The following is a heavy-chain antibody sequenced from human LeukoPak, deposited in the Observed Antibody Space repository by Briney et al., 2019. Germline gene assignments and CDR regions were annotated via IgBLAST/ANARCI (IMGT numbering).Heavy chain of an antibody. J-gene: IGHJ4*02. Sequence: AGGSLRLSCAASGFTFSSYSMNWVRQAPGKGLEWVSYISSSCSTIYYADSVKGRFTISRDNAKNSLYLQMNSLRADDTAVYYCARDLGGDGYKQGGFDYWGQGTLVTVAS. CDR3: ARDLGGDGYKQGGFDY. V-gene: IGHV3-48*01. CDR2: ISSSCSTI. D-gene: IGHD5-24*01. CDR1: GFTFSSYS.